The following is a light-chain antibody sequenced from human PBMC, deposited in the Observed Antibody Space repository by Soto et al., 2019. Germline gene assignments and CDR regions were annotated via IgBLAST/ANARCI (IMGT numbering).Light chain of an antibody. CDR3: QTWGTGFQV. CDR2: LNNDGRH. J-gene: IGLJ2*01. CDR1: SGHSSYA. V-gene: IGLV4-69*01. Sequence: QPVLTQPPSASASLGASVKLTFTLSSGHSSYAIAWHQQQPEKGPRYSMDLNNDGRHTKADGIPDRFSGSSSGAERYLIISSLQSEDEAGYYCQTWGTGFQVFGGGTKLTVL.